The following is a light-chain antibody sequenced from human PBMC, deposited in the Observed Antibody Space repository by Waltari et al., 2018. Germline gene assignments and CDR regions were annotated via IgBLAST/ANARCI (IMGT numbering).Light chain of an antibody. J-gene: IGKJ4*01. V-gene: IGKV3-11*01. CDR2: AAS. Sequence: EIVLTQSPATLSLSPGERATLPCRASQSVSNFLAWYQQKPGQAPRLLIYAASKRATGIPARFSGSGSGTDFTLTINSLEPEDFAVYYCQQRSNWPPLTFGGGTKVEIK. CDR3: QQRSNWPPLT. CDR1: QSVSNF.